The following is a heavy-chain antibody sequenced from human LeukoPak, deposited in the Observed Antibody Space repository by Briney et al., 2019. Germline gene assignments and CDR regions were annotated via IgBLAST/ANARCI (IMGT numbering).Heavy chain of an antibody. CDR1: GFTFSTSW. J-gene: IGHJ4*02. Sequence: GGSLRLSCAASGFTFSTSWMSWVRQAPGKGLEWVANIKRDGSEKYYVDSVKGRFTISRDNSKNSLYLQMDSLRAEDTAVYYCARAIFSSGWYLVDYWGQGTLVTVSS. CDR2: IKRDGSEK. D-gene: IGHD6-19*01. CDR3: ARAIFSSGWYLVDY. V-gene: IGHV3-7*01.